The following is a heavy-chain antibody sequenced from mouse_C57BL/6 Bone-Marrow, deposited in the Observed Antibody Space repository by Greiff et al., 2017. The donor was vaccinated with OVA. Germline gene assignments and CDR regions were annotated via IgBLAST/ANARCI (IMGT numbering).Heavy chain of an antibody. D-gene: IGHD1-1*01. CDR2: IRLKSDNYAT. V-gene: IGHV6-3*01. J-gene: IGHJ1*03. CDR3: TLGSSYDWYFDV. CDR1: GFTFSNYW. Sequence: EVKVEESGGGLVQPGGSMKLSCVASGFTFSNYWMNWVRQSPEKGLEWVAQIRLKSDNYATHYAESVKGRFTISRDDSKSSVYLQMNNLRAEDTGIYYCTLGSSYDWYFDVWGTGTTVTVSS.